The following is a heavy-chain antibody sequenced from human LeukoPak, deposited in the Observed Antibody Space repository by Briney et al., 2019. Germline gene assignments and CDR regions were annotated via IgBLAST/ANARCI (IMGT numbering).Heavy chain of an antibody. Sequence: GGSLRLSCAPSGFTFSGSAMHSVRQAPGKGLEWVSAISGSGSTTYYADSVKGRFTISRDNSKNTLFLQMNSLTAEDTAIYSCARPRLEYCSGGSCFDAFDIWGQGTMVTVSS. D-gene: IGHD2-15*01. CDR3: ARPRLEYCSGGSCFDAFDI. J-gene: IGHJ3*02. CDR1: GFTFSGSA. V-gene: IGHV3-23*01. CDR2: ISGSGSTT.